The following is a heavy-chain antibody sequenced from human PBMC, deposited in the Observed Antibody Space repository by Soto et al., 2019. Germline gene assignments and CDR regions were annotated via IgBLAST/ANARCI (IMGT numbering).Heavy chain of an antibody. CDR3: ARRNIAVAGLIDY. D-gene: IGHD6-19*01. J-gene: IGHJ4*02. CDR2: IYYSGST. V-gene: IGHV4-39*01. Sequence: PSETLSLTCTVSGGSISSSSYYWGWIRQPPGKGLEWIGSIYYSGSTYYNPSLKSRVTISVDTSKNQFSLKLSSVTAADTAVYYCARRNIAVAGLIDYWGQGTLVTVSS. CDR1: GGSISSSSYY.